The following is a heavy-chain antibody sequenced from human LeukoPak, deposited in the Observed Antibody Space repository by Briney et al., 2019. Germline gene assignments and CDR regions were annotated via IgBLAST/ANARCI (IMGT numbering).Heavy chain of an antibody. J-gene: IGHJ6*03. V-gene: IGHV3-30*02. CDR1: GLTLGTYG. D-gene: IGHD4-17*01. CDR3: AKDSDYGDYPSAYYYYMDV. Sequence: GWSPRLSCAPSGLTLGTYGIQWVRQAPSNRLELVAFIRHVGTNKSSADSLKGRFTRSSVNSRNTLYMRMQTLRVEDTAVYHCAKDSDYGDYPSAYYYYMDVWGKGTTVTVSS. CDR2: IRHVGTNK.